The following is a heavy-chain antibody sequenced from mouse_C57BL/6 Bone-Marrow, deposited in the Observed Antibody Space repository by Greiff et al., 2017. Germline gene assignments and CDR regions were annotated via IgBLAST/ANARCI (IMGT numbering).Heavy chain of an antibody. J-gene: IGHJ3*01. CDR1: GFNIKNTY. CDR2: IDPANGNT. Sequence: VHVKQSVAELVRPGASVKLSCTASGFNIKNTYMHWVKQRPEQGLEWIGRIDPANGNTKYAPKFQGKATITADTSSNTAYLQLSSLTSDDTAIYYCAPIYYGNLFAYWGQGTLVTVSA. CDR3: APIYYGNLFAY. V-gene: IGHV14-3*01. D-gene: IGHD2-1*01.